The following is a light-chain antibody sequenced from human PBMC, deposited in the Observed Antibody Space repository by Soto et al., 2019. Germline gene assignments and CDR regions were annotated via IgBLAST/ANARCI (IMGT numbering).Light chain of an antibody. V-gene: IGLV4-60*03. J-gene: IGLJ3*02. CDR1: SGHSGYI. Sequence: QSVLTQSSSASASVGSSVKLTCTLSSGHSGYIIAWHQQQPGKAPRYLMKVERSGSYNKGSGVPDRFSGSSSGADRYLTISNLQSEDESDYYCATWDSNTRVFGGGTKLTVL. CDR3: ATWDSNTRV. CDR2: VERSGSY.